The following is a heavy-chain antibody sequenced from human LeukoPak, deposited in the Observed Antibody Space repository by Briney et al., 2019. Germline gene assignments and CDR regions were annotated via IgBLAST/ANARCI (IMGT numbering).Heavy chain of an antibody. CDR3: ARHESHCSGGSCYEEGDY. CDR2: IYDSGST. D-gene: IGHD2-15*01. J-gene: IGHJ4*02. Sequence: SETLSLTCTVSGGSISSSSYCWGWVRQPPGKWLEWIGSIYDSGSTYYNPSLKSRVTISVDTAKTQSSLKLSSVHAADTAVYYCARHESHCSGGSCYEEGDYWGQGTLVTVSS. CDR1: GGSISSSSYC. V-gene: IGHV4-39*01.